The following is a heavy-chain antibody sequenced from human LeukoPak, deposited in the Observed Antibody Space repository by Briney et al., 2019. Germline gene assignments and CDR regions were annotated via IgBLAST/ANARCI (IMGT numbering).Heavy chain of an antibody. V-gene: IGHV3-66*01. J-gene: IGHJ4*02. D-gene: IGHD6-13*01. CDR2: IYSGGST. CDR3: VQARSSSGWYWGASL. Sequence: GGSLRLSCAASGFTVSSNYMSWVRQAPGKGLEWVSVIYSGGSTYYADSVKGRFTISRDNSKNTLYLQMNSLRAEDTAVYYCVQARSSSGWYWGASLWGQGTLVTVSS. CDR1: GFTVSSNY.